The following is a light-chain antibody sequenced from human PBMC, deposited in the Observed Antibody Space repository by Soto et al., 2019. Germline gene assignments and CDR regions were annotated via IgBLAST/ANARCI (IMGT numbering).Light chain of an antibody. Sequence: AIQLTQSPSSLSASVGDRVTISCRASQGISSALAWYQQKPGKVPKLLIYDASSLESGVPSRYSGSGSGTDFTLTLSSLQPEDFATYYCQQFNNYITFGRGTRL. V-gene: IGKV1D-13*01. CDR2: DAS. CDR1: QGISSA. J-gene: IGKJ5*01. CDR3: QQFNNYIT.